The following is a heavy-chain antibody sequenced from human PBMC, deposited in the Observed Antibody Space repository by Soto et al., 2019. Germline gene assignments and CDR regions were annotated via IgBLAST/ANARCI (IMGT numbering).Heavy chain of an antibody. CDR1: GFXVSSNY. J-gene: IGHJ3*02. Sequence: GGSLRLSCAVSGFXVSSNYMSCVRQAPGKGLEWVSVIYSGGSTYYADSVKGRFTISRHNSKNTLYLQMNSLRAEDTAVYYCARAREKAVAGSFAFDIWGQGTMVTVSS. CDR3: ARAREKAVAGSFAFDI. D-gene: IGHD6-19*01. V-gene: IGHV3-53*04. CDR2: IYSGGST.